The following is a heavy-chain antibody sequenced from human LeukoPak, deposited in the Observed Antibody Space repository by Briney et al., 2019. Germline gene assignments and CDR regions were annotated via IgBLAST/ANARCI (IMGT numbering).Heavy chain of an antibody. J-gene: IGHJ4*02. CDR1: GFTFSSYA. CDR3: ALLGLN. Sequence: PGGSLRLSCVGSGFTFSSYAMSWVRQAPGKGLEWVSSIVGSGYTTYYAASVKGRSTISRDNSKNTVYLQMNSLRAEDTAVYYCALLGLNWGQGTLVTASS. CDR2: IVGSGYTT. D-gene: IGHD2-15*01. V-gene: IGHV3-23*01.